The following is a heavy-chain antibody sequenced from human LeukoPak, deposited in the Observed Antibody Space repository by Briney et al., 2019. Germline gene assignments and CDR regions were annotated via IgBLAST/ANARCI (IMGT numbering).Heavy chain of an antibody. CDR2: IYYSGST. Sequence: GSLRLSCAASGFTFSDYYMSWIRQPPGKGLEWIGSIYYSGSTYYNPSLKSRVTISVDTSKNQFSLKLSSVTAADTAVYYCASLPAIFDFWSGTFDYWGPGTLVTVSS. D-gene: IGHD3-3*01. V-gene: IGHV4-38-2*01. CDR3: ASLPAIFDFWSGTFDY. J-gene: IGHJ4*02. CDR1: GFTFSDYY.